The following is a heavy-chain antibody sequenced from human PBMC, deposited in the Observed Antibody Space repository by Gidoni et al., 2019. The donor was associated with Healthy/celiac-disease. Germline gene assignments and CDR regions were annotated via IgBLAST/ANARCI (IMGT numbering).Heavy chain of an antibody. D-gene: IGHD5-12*01. CDR3: ARDRENGYNYNFDY. Sequence: QVQLVQSGAEVKKPGASVKVSCKASGYTFTGYYMHWVRQAPGQGLEWMGWINPNSGGTIYAQKFQGWVTMTRDTSISTAYMELSRLRSDDTAVYYCARDRENGYNYNFDYWGQGTLVTVSS. J-gene: IGHJ4*02. CDR1: GYTFTGYY. CDR2: INPNSGGT. V-gene: IGHV1-2*04.